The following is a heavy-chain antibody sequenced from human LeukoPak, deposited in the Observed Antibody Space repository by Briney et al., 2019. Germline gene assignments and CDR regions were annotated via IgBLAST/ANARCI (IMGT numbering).Heavy chain of an antibody. Sequence: GGSLRLSCAASGLTFSTYILHWVRQAPGKGLEYVSTISSNGRYTYYVGSVRGRFTISRDNSKNTLYLQMGSLRAEDMAVYYCARGVGNYGYDYFDYWGQGILVTVSS. D-gene: IGHD5-12*01. J-gene: IGHJ4*02. CDR1: GLTFSTYI. CDR2: ISSNGRYT. V-gene: IGHV3-64*02. CDR3: ARGVGNYGYDYFDY.